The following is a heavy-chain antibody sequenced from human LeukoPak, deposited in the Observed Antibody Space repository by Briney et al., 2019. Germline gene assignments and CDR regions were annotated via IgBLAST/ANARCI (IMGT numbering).Heavy chain of an antibody. CDR1: GGSFSGYY. V-gene: IGHV4-34*01. CDR3: ARWYGYNFGWFDP. CDR2: INHSGST. Sequence: SETLSLTCAVYGGSFSGYYWSWIRQPPGKGLEWIGEINHSGSTNYNPSLKSRVTISVDTSKNQFSLKLSSVTAADTAVYYCARWYGYNFGWFDPWGQGTLVTVSS. D-gene: IGHD5-24*01. J-gene: IGHJ5*02.